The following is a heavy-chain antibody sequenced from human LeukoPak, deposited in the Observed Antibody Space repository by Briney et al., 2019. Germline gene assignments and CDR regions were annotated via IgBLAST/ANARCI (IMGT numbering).Heavy chain of an antibody. V-gene: IGHV3-23*01. Sequence: PGGSLRLSCAASGFTFNSYGMAWVRQAPGKGLEWVSGISGGGRTTYYADSVRGRFTISRDNSKSILSLQMNSLRAEDTAIYYCATYRQVLLPFESWGQGTLVTVSS. J-gene: IGHJ4*02. CDR3: ATYRQVLLPFES. CDR1: GFTFNSYG. CDR2: ISGGGRTT. D-gene: IGHD5-18*01.